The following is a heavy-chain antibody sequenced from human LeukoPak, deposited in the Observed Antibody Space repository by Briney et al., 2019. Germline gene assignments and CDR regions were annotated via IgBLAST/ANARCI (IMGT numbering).Heavy chain of an antibody. Sequence: GGSLRLSCAASGLTVSSNYMSWVRQAPGKGLEWVSVIYSGGSTYYADSVKGRFTISRDNSKNTLYLQMNSLRAEDTAVYYCARDTRRIQLSSFDPWGQGTLVTVSS. CDR1: GLTVSSNY. J-gene: IGHJ5*02. V-gene: IGHV3-66*02. CDR2: IYSGGST. CDR3: ARDTRRIQLSSFDP. D-gene: IGHD5-18*01.